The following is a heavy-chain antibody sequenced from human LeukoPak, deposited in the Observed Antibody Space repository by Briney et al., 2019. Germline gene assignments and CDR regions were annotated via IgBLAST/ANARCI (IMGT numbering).Heavy chain of an antibody. Sequence: GGSLRLSCAASGFTFDDYAMHWVRQAPGKGLEWVSLISWDGGNTYYADSVKGRFTISRDNSKNSLYLQTNSLRAEDTALYYCAKDMAAYYYSSGNIDYWGQGTLVTVSS. J-gene: IGHJ4*02. V-gene: IGHV3-43D*03. D-gene: IGHD3-10*01. CDR2: ISWDGGNT. CDR3: AKDMAAYYYSSGNIDY. CDR1: GFTFDDYA.